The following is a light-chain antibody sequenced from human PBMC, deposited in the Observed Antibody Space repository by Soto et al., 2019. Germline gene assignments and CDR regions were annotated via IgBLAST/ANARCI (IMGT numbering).Light chain of an antibody. Sequence: NFMLTQPHSVSESPGKTITISGTRSSGTFASTYVQWYRQRPGSVPSTVIYEDDKRPSGVPDRFSGAIDSSSNSASRTISGLQTEDEDDYYCQSYDNNIVVFGGGTKVTVL. CDR1: SGTFASTY. J-gene: IGLJ2*01. CDR3: QSYDNNIVV. CDR2: EDD. V-gene: IGLV6-57*04.